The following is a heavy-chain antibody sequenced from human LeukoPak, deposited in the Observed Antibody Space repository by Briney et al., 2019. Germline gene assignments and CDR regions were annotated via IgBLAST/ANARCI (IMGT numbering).Heavy chain of an antibody. J-gene: IGHJ4*02. V-gene: IGHV3-33*01. CDR1: GFTFGSFG. D-gene: IGHD3-22*01. CDR3: ARDTGSYQYDSSGYFDY. Sequence: GRSLRLSCAASGFTFGSFGMHWVRQAPGKGLEWVAVIWRDGRDKYYGDSVKGRYTISRDNFKNMLYLQMSSLRAEDTAVYYCARDTGSYQYDSSGYFDYWGQGTLVTVSS. CDR2: IWRDGRDK.